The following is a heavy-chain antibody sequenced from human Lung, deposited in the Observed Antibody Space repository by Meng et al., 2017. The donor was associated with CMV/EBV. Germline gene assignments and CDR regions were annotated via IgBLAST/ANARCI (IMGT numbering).Heavy chain of an antibody. J-gene: IGHJ4*02. V-gene: IGHV4-61*01. D-gene: IGHD3-16*01. CDR3: AREDEEGGCFDN. CDR1: RGSVTSSSSY. Sequence: SETLSLTCTVSRGSVTSSSSYWTWIRQPPGKGLEWIGYIYYDGSTNYNPSLKSRVTISLDTSKNQFSLDVRSVTAADTAVYYCAREDEEGGCFDNWGQGTLVTVSS. CDR2: IYYDGST.